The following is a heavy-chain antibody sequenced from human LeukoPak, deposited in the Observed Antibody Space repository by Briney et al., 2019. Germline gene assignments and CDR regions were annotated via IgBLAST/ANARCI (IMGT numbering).Heavy chain of an antibody. J-gene: IGHJ3*02. V-gene: IGHV4-59*08. D-gene: IGHD5-24*01. CDR1: GGSISSDD. CDR3: ARHERDVSLDHALDI. CDR2: IYYSGST. Sequence: SGTLSLTCTGSGGSISSDDWSWSRRPPGQGLEWIGYIYYSGSTSYNPSLKSRVTILLDTSKNQFSLKLSSVTAADTAVYYCARHERDVSLDHALDIWGQGTMVTVSS.